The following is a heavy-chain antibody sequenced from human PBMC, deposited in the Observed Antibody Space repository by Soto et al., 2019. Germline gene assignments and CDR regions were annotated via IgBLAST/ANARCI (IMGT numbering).Heavy chain of an antibody. D-gene: IGHD3-3*01. V-gene: IGHV4-34*01. CDR3: ARGRAVPIFGVVIRTPTYGMDV. J-gene: IGHJ6*02. CDR2: INHSGST. CDR1: GYVITNGYH. Sequence: PSETLSLTCAVSGYVITNGYHWSWIRQPPGKGLEWIGEINHSGSTNYNPSLKSRVTISVDTSKNQFSLKLSSVTAADTAVYYCARGRAVPIFGVVIRTPTYGMDVWGQGTTVTVSS.